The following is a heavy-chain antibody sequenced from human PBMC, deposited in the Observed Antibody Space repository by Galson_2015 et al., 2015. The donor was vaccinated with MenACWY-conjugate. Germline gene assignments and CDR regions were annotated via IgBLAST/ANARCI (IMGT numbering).Heavy chain of an antibody. V-gene: IGHV3-15*05. J-gene: IGHJ4*02. D-gene: IGHD1-26*01. CDR1: GFTFSNAW. CDR2: IKSTPDGGTT. CDR3: AKTRGASFYFDS. Sequence: SLRLSCAASGFTFSNAWMSWVRQAPGKGLEWVGRIKSTPDGGTTTYADSVKDRFTISRDNAKNTLYLQMNSLRPEDTAVFYCAKTRGASFYFDSWGQGTLVTVSS.